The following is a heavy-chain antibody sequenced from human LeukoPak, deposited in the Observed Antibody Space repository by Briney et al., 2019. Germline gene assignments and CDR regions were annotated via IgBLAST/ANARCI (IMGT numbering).Heavy chain of an antibody. Sequence: PETLSLTCAVYGGSFSGYYWSWIRQPPGKGLEWIGEINHSGSTNYNPSLKSRVTISVDTSKNQFSLKLSSVTAADTAVYYCARGFHRYSYGFGVYYFDYWGQGTLVTVSS. CDR3: ARGFHRYSYGFGVYYFDY. J-gene: IGHJ4*02. CDR1: GGSFSGYY. V-gene: IGHV4-34*01. D-gene: IGHD5-18*01. CDR2: INHSGST.